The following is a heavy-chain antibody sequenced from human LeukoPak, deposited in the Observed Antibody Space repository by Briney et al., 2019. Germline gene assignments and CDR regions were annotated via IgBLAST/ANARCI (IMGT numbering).Heavy chain of an antibody. Sequence: ASVKVSSKASGYTFTGYYMHWVRQTPGQGLEWMGWINPNSGGTNYAQKFQGRVTMTRDTSISTAYMELSTLRSDDTAVYYCARDRVTMVRGVTSNWFDPWGQGTLVTVSS. CDR1: GYTFTGYY. CDR2: INPNSGGT. J-gene: IGHJ5*02. D-gene: IGHD3-10*01. V-gene: IGHV1-2*02. CDR3: ARDRVTMVRGVTSNWFDP.